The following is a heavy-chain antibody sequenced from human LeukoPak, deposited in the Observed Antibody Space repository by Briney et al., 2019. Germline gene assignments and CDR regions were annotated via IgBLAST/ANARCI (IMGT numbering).Heavy chain of an antibody. J-gene: IGHJ4*02. V-gene: IGHV3-21*01. Sequence: TGGSLRLSCAASGFTFSSYSMNWVRQAPGKGLEWVSSISSSSSYIYYADSVKGRFTISGDNAKNSLYLQMNSLRAEDTAVYYCARDTSPDYYFDYWGQGTLVTVSS. CDR3: ARDTSPDYYFDY. CDR2: ISSSSSYI. CDR1: GFTFSSYS.